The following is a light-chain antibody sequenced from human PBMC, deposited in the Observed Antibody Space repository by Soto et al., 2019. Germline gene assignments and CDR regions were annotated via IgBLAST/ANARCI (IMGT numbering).Light chain of an antibody. Sequence: QTVVTQEPSLTVSPGGTVTLTCASSTGAVTSGYYPNWFQQKPGQAPRALIYSASYKHSWTPARFSGSLLGGKAALTLSGVQPEDEAEYYCLLYYGGGWVFGGGTKLTVL. CDR2: SAS. J-gene: IGLJ3*02. CDR3: LLYYGGGWV. CDR1: TGAVTSGYY. V-gene: IGLV7-43*01.